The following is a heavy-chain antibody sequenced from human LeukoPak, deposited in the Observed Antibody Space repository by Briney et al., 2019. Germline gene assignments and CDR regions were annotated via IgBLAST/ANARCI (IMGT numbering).Heavy chain of an antibody. CDR1: GYTFTSYA. V-gene: IGHV1-3*01. CDR2: INAGNGNT. J-gene: IGHJ4*02. CDR3: ARLGSGSSGWWYYFDY. D-gene: IGHD6-19*01. Sequence: ASVKVSCKASGYTFTSYAMHWVRQAPGQRLEWMGWINAGNGNTKYSQKFQGRVTITRDTSASPAYMELSSVRSEDTAVYYCARLGSGSSGWWYYFDYWGQGTLVTVSS.